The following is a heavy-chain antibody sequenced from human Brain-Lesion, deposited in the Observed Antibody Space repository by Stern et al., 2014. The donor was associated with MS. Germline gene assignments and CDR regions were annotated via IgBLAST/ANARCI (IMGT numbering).Heavy chain of an antibody. CDR3: ASDSSSYYYYGMDV. Sequence: VQLEESGGGVVQPGRSLRLSCAASGFTFSSYGMHWVRQAPGKGLEWVAVIWSDGSNKYYADSVKGRFSISRDNSKKTLYLQMNSLRAEDTAVYYCASDSSSYYYYGMDVWGQGTTVTVSS. V-gene: IGHV3-33*01. J-gene: IGHJ6*02. CDR1: GFTFSSYG. CDR2: IWSDGSNK. D-gene: IGHD6-13*01.